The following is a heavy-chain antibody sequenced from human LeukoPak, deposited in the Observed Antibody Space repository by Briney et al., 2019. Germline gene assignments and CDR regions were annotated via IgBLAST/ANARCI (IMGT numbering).Heavy chain of an antibody. CDR1: GGSISSYY. V-gene: IGHV4-59*01. CDR2: IYYSGST. J-gene: IGHJ4*02. Sequence: SETLSLTCTVSGGSISSYYWSWIRQPPGKGLEWIGYIYYSGSTNYNPSLKSRVTMSVDTSKNQFSLNLSSATAADTAVYYCARAYDFSEYYFDYWGQGTLVTVSS. D-gene: IGHD3-3*01. CDR3: ARAYDFSEYYFDY.